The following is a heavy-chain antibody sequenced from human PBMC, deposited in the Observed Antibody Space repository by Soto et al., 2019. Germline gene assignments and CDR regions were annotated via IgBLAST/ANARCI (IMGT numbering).Heavy chain of an antibody. J-gene: IGHJ4*02. CDR1: GGSFSGYY. V-gene: IGHV4-34*01. CDR3: ARGISGGLRLWLLSYFDY. Sequence: PSETLSLTCAVYGGSFSGYYWSWIRQPPGKGLEWIGEINHSGSTNYNPSLKSRVTISVDTSKNQFSLKLSSVAAADTAVYYCARGISGGLRLWLLSYFDYWGQGTLVTGSS. CDR2: INHSGST. D-gene: IGHD5-18*01.